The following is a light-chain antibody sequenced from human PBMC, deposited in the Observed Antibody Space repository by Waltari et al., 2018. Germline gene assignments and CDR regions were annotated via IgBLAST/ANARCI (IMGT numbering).Light chain of an antibody. V-gene: IGKV3-11*01. J-gene: IGKJ4*01. Sequence: EIVLTQSPATLSLSPGERATLSCRASQTVSNYLAWYQQKPGQAPRLLIYDASNRATGVPARFSGSWSGTDFTLTISSLEPEDFAVYYCQQRSYLVTFGGGTKVEIK. CDR2: DAS. CDR1: QTVSNY. CDR3: QQRSYLVT.